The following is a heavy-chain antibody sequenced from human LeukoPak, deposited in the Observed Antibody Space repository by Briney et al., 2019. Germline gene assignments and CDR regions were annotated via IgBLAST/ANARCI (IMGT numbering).Heavy chain of an antibody. Sequence: SETLSLTCTVSGGSISSGGYYWSWIRQHPGKGLEWIGYIYYSGSTYYNPSLKSRVTISVDTSKNQFSLKLSSVTAADTAVYYCARGLADDIVVVPAAMSPWFDPWGQGTLVTVSS. J-gene: IGHJ5*02. CDR1: GGSISSGGYY. V-gene: IGHV4-31*03. CDR2: IYYSGST. D-gene: IGHD2-2*01. CDR3: ARGLADDIVVVPAAMSPWFDP.